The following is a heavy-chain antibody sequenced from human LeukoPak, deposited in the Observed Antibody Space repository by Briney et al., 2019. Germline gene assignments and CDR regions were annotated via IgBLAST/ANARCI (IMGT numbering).Heavy chain of an antibody. V-gene: IGHV4-39*01. Sequence: SETLSLTCTVSGGSISSSSYYWGWIRQPPGKGLEWIGSIYYSGSTYYNPSLKSRVSISVDTSKNQFSLKLSSVTAADTAVYYCARPPTYYYDSSGIDAFDIWGQGTMVTVSS. CDR1: GGSISSSSYY. J-gene: IGHJ3*02. D-gene: IGHD3-22*01. CDR2: IYYSGST. CDR3: ARPPTYYYDSSGIDAFDI.